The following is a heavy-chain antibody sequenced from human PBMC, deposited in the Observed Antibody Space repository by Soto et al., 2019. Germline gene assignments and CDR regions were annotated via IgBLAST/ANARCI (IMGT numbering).Heavy chain of an antibody. CDR3: VRDGTKTLRDWFDP. J-gene: IGHJ5*02. CDR2: IYATGTT. V-gene: IGHV4-4*07. D-gene: IGHD1-1*01. CDR1: GASISGFY. Sequence: SETLSLTCTVSGASISGFYWSWIRKSAGKGLEWIGRIYATGTTDYNPSLKSRVMMSVDTSEKQFSLKLRSVTAADTAVYYCVRDGTKTLRDWFDPWGQGISVTVSS.